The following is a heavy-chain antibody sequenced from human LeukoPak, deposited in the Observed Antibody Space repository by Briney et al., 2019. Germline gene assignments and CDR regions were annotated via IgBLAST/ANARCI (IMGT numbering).Heavy chain of an antibody. CDR3: ATSMYDSSGYYLGYLDY. CDR2: FDPEDGET. D-gene: IGHD3-22*01. J-gene: IGHJ4*02. CDR1: GYTLTELS. Sequence: ASVKVSCKVSGYTLTELSMHWVRQAPGKGLEWMGGFDPEDGETIYAQKFQGRVTMTEDTSTDTAYMELSSLRSEDTAVYYCATSMYDSSGYYLGYLDYWGQGTLVTVSS. V-gene: IGHV1-24*01.